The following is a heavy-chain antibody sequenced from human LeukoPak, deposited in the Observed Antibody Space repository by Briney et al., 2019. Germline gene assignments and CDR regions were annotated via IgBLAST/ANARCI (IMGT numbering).Heavy chain of an antibody. V-gene: IGHV3-30*02. CDR2: IRYDGSNK. CDR3: AKGRGWEASYYYYYMDV. Sequence: GSLRLSCAASGFTFSSYGMHWVRQAPGKGLEWVAFIRYDGSNKYYTDSVKGRFTISRDNSKNTLYLQMNSLRAEDTAVYYCAKGRGWEASYYYYYMDVWGKGTTVTISS. J-gene: IGHJ6*03. D-gene: IGHD1-26*01. CDR1: GFTFSSYG.